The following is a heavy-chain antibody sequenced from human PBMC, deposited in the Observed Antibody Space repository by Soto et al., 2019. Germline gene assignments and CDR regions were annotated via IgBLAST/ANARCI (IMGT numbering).Heavy chain of an antibody. V-gene: IGHV3-23*01. Sequence: EVQLLESGGGLVQPGGSLGLSCAASGFTFSGYAMSWVRQAPGKGPEWVSIISGSGYSTYYADSVKGRFTISRDNSKKTLYMQMNSLRAEDTAVYYCAKGVGSTIFGVDRPDAFDIWGQGTTVTVS. CDR1: GFTFSGYA. J-gene: IGHJ3*02. CDR3: AKGVGSTIFGVDRPDAFDI. CDR2: ISGSGYST. D-gene: IGHD3-3*01.